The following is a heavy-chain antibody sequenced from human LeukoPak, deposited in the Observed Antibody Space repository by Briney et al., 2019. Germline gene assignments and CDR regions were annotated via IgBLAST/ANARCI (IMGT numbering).Heavy chain of an antibody. V-gene: IGHV3-53*01. J-gene: IGHJ4*02. CDR2: IYSGGST. CDR1: GFTVSSNY. CDR3: ARHRRYCSGTTCYSGHDY. D-gene: IGHD2-15*01. Sequence: GGSLRLSCAASGFTVSSNYMSWVRQAPGKGLEWVSLIYSGGSTYYADSVKGRFTISRDNSKNILCLQMNSLRAEDTAVYYCARHRRYCSGTTCYSGHDYWGQGTLVTVSS.